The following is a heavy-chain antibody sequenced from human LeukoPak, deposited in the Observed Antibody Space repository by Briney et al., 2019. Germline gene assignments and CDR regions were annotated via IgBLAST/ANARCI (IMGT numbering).Heavy chain of an antibody. V-gene: IGHV1-18*04. CDR3: ARGPEGFVWLPRVDP. CDR1: GYTFTSYG. CDR2: ISAYNGNT. D-gene: IGHD3-9*01. Sequence: GASVKVSCKASGYTFTSYGISWVRQAPGHGREWLGWISAYNGNTNYAQKLQGRVTMTTDTSTSTAYMELGSLRSDDTAVYYCARGPEGFVWLPRVDPWGQGTLVTVSS. J-gene: IGHJ5*02.